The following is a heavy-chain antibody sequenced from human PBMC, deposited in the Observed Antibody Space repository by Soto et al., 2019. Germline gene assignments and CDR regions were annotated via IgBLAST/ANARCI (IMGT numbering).Heavy chain of an antibody. CDR3: AKDYYSMIVVVPDAFDI. J-gene: IGHJ3*02. V-gene: IGHV3-30*18. CDR1: GFTFSSYG. Sequence: GGSLRLSCAASGFTFSSYGMHWVRQAPGKGLEWVAVISYDGSNKYYADSVKGRFTISRDNSKNTLYLQMNSLRAEDTAVYYSAKDYYSMIVVVPDAFDIWGQGTMVTVSS. CDR2: ISYDGSNK. D-gene: IGHD3-22*01.